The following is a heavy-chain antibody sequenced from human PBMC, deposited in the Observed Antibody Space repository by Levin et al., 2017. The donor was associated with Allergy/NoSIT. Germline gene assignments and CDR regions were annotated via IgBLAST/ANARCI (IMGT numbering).Heavy chain of an antibody. Sequence: GESLKISCAASGFSFNSYAMSWVRQAPGKGLEWVSGLSGSGGTTYYADSVKGRFSISRDNSENTLYLQMNSLRAEDTAVYYCAKDDDYWSGYSPSYSYYMDVWGKGTTVTVSS. CDR1: GFSFNSYA. D-gene: IGHD3-3*01. V-gene: IGHV3-23*01. CDR3: AKDDDYWSGYSPSYSYYMDV. CDR2: LSGSGGTT. J-gene: IGHJ6*03.